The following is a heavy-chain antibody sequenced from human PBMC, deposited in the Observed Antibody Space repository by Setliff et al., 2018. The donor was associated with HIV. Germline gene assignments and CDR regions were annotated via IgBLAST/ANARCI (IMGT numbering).Heavy chain of an antibody. CDR3: ARDASVVVGIVQVPRRDGWFDP. D-gene: IGHD2-15*01. Sequence: ASVKVSCKASGYIFTAYYMHWVRQAPGQGLEWMGWINPNSGGTNYAQKFQGRVTMTRDTSISTVYMEVRRLTSDDTAVYYCARDASVVVGIVQVPRRDGWFDPWGQGTLVTVSS. J-gene: IGHJ5*02. CDR2: INPNSGGT. CDR1: GYIFTAYY. V-gene: IGHV1-2*02.